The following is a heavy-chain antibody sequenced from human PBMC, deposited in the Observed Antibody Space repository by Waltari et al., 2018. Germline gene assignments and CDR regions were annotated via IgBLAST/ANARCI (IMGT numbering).Heavy chain of an antibody. Sequence: EVQLEESGGGLVQPGGSLRPSCAASGFTFSSHWIHWVRQAPGKGLVWVSRINGDGSSTSYADSVKGRFTISRDNAKNTLYLQMNSLRAEDTAVYYCSRDLQHGDFGRGRDYWGQGTLVTVSS. CDR2: INGDGSST. D-gene: IGHD4-17*01. V-gene: IGHV3-74*01. J-gene: IGHJ4*02. CDR3: SRDLQHGDFGRGRDY. CDR1: GFTFSSHW.